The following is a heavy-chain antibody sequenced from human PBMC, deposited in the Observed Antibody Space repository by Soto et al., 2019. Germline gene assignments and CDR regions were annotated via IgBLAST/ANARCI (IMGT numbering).Heavy chain of an antibody. CDR2: MYYSGST. CDR1: GGSISGHY. D-gene: IGHD3-16*01. CDR3: ARGPYYDLIWNYYYMDV. V-gene: IGHV4-59*08. Sequence: QVQLQESGPGLVKPSETLSLSCSVSGGSISGHYWSWVRQTPGKGLEWIGYMYYSGSTNYNPSLNTRATISVDTSKNHFSLRLTSVTAADTAVYYCARGPYYDLIWNYYYMDVWGKGTTVTVSS. J-gene: IGHJ6*03.